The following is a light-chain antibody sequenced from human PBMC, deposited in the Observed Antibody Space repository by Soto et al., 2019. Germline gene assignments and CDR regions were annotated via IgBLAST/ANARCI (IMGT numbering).Light chain of an antibody. Sequence: QSVLTQPPSVSGAPGQRVTISCTGSSSNIGAGYDVHWYQQLPGTAPKLLIYGNSNRPSGVPDRFSGSKSATSASLAITGLQAEDEADYYCQSYDSSLSGSVFGRGTKVTVL. CDR2: GNS. J-gene: IGLJ2*01. V-gene: IGLV1-40*01. CDR1: SSNIGAGYD. CDR3: QSYDSSLSGSV.